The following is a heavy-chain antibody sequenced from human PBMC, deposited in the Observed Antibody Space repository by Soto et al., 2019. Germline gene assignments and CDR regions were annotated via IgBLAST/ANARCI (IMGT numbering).Heavy chain of an antibody. CDR3: ARGGATRARDPFHX. D-gene: IGHD1-26*01. J-gene: IGHJ3*02. V-gene: IGHV5-51*01. CDR2: IYPGDSDT. CDR1: GHSVTSYW. Sequence: GESLKISCKGSGHSVTSYWIGWVRQMPGKGLELMVIIYPGDSDTTYSPSFQGQVTSSAYKSIITAYLHLSSLKASDTAMYYCARGGATRARDPFHXWGQGTMVTVS.